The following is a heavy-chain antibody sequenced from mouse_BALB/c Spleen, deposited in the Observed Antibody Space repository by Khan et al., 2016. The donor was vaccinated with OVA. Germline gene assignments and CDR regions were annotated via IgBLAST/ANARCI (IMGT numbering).Heavy chain of an antibody. J-gene: IGHJ3*01. D-gene: IGHD2-13*01. CDR1: GFTFTTYA. CDR3: ASAPYGDFAY. V-gene: IGHV5-9-3*01. CDR2: ISSYGDYT. Sequence: EVQLVESGGGLVKPGGSLKLSCAASGFTFTTYAMSWVRQTPEKRLEWVATISSYGDYTYYPDNVTGRFTISRDNAKNTLYLQMSSLRSEDTAMYYCASAPYGDFAYGGPGTLVTLSA.